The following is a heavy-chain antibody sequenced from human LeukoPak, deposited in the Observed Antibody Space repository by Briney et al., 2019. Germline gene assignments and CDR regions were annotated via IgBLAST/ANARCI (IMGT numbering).Heavy chain of an antibody. CDR3: ARASRPSNSWFDP. CDR1: GHSFSSDSF. D-gene: IGHD6-6*01. CDR2: IHERGST. J-gene: IGHJ5*02. Sequence: SETLSLTCGVSGHSFSSDSFWGWIRPPPGQGLEWIGIIHERGSTFYNPSLKSRVTISIDTSKNQFSLNVNSVTAADTAVYYCARASRPSNSWFDPWGQGTVVTVSS. V-gene: IGHV4-38-2*01.